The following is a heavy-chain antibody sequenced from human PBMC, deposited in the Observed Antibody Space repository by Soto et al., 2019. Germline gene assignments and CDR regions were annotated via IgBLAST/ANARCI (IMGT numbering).Heavy chain of an antibody. CDR1: GGSINPFY. Sequence: LSLTCTVSGGSINPFYWSWVRQPAGKGLEWIGRIFSSGSTSFNPSLESRVAMSVDTSKNHFSLNLSSVTAADMAVYYCAREGSYSAYNFAHGIQLWSFDFWGQGALVTVSS. V-gene: IGHV4-4*07. J-gene: IGHJ4*02. CDR3: AREGSYSAYNFAHGIQLWSFDF. CDR2: IFSSGST. D-gene: IGHD5-12*01.